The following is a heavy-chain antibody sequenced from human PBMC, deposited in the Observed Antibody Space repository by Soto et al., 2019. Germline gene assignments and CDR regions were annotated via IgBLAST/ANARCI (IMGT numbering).Heavy chain of an antibody. CDR1: GGSISSSSYY. CDR2: IYYSGST. Sequence: SETLSLTCTVSGGSISSSSYYWGWIRQPPGKGLEWIGSIYYSGSTYYNPSLKSRVTISVDTSKNQFSLKLSSVTAADTAVYYCARRNLYVAADGTGWFHPWGQGTPVTVSS. D-gene: IGHD6-13*01. J-gene: IGHJ5*02. V-gene: IGHV4-39*01. CDR3: ARRNLYVAADGTGWFHP.